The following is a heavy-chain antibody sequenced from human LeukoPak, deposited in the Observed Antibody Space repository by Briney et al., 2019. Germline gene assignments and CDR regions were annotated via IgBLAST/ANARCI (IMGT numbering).Heavy chain of an antibody. V-gene: IGHV3-74*01. CDR3: ARDRVFRAFDI. CDR2: INTDGSST. CDR1: GFTFSSYW. D-gene: IGHD3-10*02. J-gene: IGHJ3*02. Sequence: GGSLRLSCAASGFTFSSYWMHWVRQAPGKGLVWVSRINTDGSSTNYADSVKGRFTISRDNAKNTLYLQMNSLRAEDTAVYYCARDRVFRAFDIWGQGTMVTVSS.